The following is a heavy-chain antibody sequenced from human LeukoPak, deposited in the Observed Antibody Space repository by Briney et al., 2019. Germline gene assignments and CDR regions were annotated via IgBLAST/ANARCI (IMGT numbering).Heavy chain of an antibody. CDR3: ARTLDRNYYDSSGSLDY. CDR2: ISAYNGNT. Sequence: ASVKVSCKASGYTFTSYGISWVRQAPGQGLEWMGWISAYNGNTNYAQKLQGRVTMTTDTSTSTAYMELRSLRSDDTAVYYCARTLDRNYYDSSGSLDYWGQGTLVTVSS. V-gene: IGHV1-18*01. J-gene: IGHJ4*02. D-gene: IGHD3-22*01. CDR1: GYTFTSYG.